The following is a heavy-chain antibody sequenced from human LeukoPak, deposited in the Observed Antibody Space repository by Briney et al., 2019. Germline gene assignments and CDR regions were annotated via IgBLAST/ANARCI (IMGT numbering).Heavy chain of an antibody. D-gene: IGHD3-22*01. V-gene: IGHV3-33*06. CDR2: IWYDGSNK. CDR1: GFTFSSYG. J-gene: IGHJ3*02. Sequence: GRSLRLSCAASGFTFSSYGMHWVRQAPGKGLEWVAVIWYDGSNKYYADSVKGRFTISRDNSKNTLYLQMNSLRAEDTAVYYCAKDRRNYHDSSGYLFSDAFDIWGQGTMVTVSS. CDR3: AKDRRNYHDSSGYLFSDAFDI.